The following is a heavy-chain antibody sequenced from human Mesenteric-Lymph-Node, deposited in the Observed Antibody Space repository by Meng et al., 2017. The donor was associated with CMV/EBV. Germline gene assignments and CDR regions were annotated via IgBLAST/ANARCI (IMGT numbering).Heavy chain of an antibody. CDR1: GYTFTSYD. CDR2: MNPNSGNT. Sequence: ASGYTFTSYDINWVRQATGQGLEWMGWMNPNSGNTGCAQKFQGRVTMTRNTSISTAYMELSSLRSEDTAVYYCARGIAAAGPTAFDYWGQGTLVTVSS. V-gene: IGHV1-8*01. CDR3: ARGIAAAGPTAFDY. J-gene: IGHJ4*02. D-gene: IGHD6-13*01.